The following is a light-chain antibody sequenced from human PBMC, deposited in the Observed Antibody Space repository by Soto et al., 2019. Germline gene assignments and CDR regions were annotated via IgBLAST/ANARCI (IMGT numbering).Light chain of an antibody. Sequence: DIQMTQSPSSLSASVGDRVTITCRPSQSIDNFLNWYQQKPGKAPNLLIYAASSLQSGVSSRFSGSGSGTDFTLTISSLQPEDSATYYCQQSYSLPSTFGQGTKVDIK. CDR3: QQSYSLPST. CDR2: AAS. J-gene: IGKJ2*01. CDR1: QSIDNF. V-gene: IGKV1-39*01.